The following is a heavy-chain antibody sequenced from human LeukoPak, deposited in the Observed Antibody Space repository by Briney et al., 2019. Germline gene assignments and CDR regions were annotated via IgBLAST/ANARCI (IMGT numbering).Heavy chain of an antibody. CDR3: ARIRYSYDSSGYYDY. J-gene: IGHJ4*02. D-gene: IGHD3-22*01. V-gene: IGHV1-2*02. CDR2: INPNSGGT. Sequence: ASVKVSCKASGYTFTGYYMHWVRQAPGQGLEWMGWINPNSGGTNYAQKFQGRVTMTRDTSISTAYMELSRLRSDDTAVYCCARIRYSYDSSGYYDYWGQGTLVTVSS. CDR1: GYTFTGYY.